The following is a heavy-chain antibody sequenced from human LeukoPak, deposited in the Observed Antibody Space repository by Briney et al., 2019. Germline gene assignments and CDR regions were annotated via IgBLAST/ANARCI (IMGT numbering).Heavy chain of an antibody. CDR2: INPDGSTT. Sequence: GGSLRLSCAASGFSFSTYWVHWVRQAPGKGLVWVSRINPDGSTTDYADSVKGRFTISRDNSKNTLYLQMNSLRADDTAVYYCAREALGSNWLPYGMDVWGQGTTVTVSS. CDR3: AREALGSNWLPYGMDV. CDR1: GFSFSTYW. J-gene: IGHJ6*02. V-gene: IGHV3-74*01. D-gene: IGHD6-13*01.